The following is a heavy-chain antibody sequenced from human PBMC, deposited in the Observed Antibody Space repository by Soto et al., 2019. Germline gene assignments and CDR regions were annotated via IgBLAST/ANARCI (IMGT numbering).Heavy chain of an antibody. Sequence: EVHLLESGGGLVQPGGSLRLSCAASGFTFSTCGMSWVRQAPGKGLEWVSGIDDTGGITYYADSVKGRFTISRDDSKNTVFLQMNSLRAEDTAVYFCAKVLYGFSYGKFDYWGQGTLVTVSS. CDR3: AKVLYGFSYGKFDY. D-gene: IGHD5-12*01. CDR2: IDDTGGIT. CDR1: GFTFSTCG. J-gene: IGHJ4*02. V-gene: IGHV3-23*01.